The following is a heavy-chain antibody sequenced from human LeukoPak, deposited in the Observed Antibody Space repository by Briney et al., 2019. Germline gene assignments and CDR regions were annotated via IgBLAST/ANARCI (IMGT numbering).Heavy chain of an antibody. CDR2: IKQDGSEK. CDR3: ARDSYDFWSGYPHYFDY. CDR1: GGSISRSG. D-gene: IGHD3-3*01. Sequence: ETLSLTCTVSGGSISRSGFYWGWVRQAPGKGLEWVANIKQDGSEKYYVDSVKGRFTISRDNAKNSLYLQMNRLRAEDTAVYYCARDSYDFWSGYPHYFDYWGQGTLVTVSS. V-gene: IGHV3-7*01. J-gene: IGHJ4*02.